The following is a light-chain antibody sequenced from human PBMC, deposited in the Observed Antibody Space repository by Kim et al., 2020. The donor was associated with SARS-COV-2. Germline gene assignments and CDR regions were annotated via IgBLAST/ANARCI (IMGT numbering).Light chain of an antibody. CDR2: KAS. Sequence: DIQMTQSPSTLSASVGDRVTITCRASQSIYITLAWYQQKPGKAPKLLIYKASSLQSGVPSRFSGSGSGTDFTLTISSLQPDDFATYYCQQYNKYTWTFGQGTKVDIK. V-gene: IGKV1-5*03. J-gene: IGKJ1*01. CDR1: QSIYIT. CDR3: QQYNKYTWT.